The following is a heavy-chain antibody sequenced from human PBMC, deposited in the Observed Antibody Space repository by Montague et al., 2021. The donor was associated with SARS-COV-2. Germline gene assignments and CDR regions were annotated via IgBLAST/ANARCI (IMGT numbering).Heavy chain of an antibody. J-gene: IGHJ4*02. D-gene: IGHD1-26*01. CDR3: VRDPAPSGSGTFYDY. Sequence: SETLSLTCTVSGDSVSHDFWTWIRQPPGKGLEWIGYVYYSRSSSYNPSLRGRVSIAVDTSKYQFSLRLSTVTAADTAIYYCVRDPAPSGSGTFYDYWGQGTLVAVSS. CDR2: VYYSRSS. V-gene: IGHV4-59*02. CDR1: GDSVSHDF.